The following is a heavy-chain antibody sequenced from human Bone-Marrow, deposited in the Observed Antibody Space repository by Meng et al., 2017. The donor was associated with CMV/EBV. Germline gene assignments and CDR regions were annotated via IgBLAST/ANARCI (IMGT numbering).Heavy chain of an antibody. V-gene: IGHV3-23*03. CDR3: AKDITIFGVAPYYYYGMDV. CDR2: IDSGGSST. D-gene: IGHD3-3*01. Sequence: GGSLRLSCAASGFTFSSYAMSWVRQAPGKGLEWVSVIDSGGSSTYYADSVEGRFTISRDNSKNTLYLQMNSLRAEDTAVYYCAKDITIFGVAPYYYYGMDVWGQGTTVTVSS. CDR1: GFTFSSYA. J-gene: IGHJ6*02.